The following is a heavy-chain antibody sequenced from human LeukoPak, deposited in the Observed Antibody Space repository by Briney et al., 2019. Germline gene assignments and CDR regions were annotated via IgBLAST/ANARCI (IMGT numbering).Heavy chain of an antibody. D-gene: IGHD6-13*01. CDR2: MNPNSGNT. CDR3: ASKGGYSSSWYGDYFDY. J-gene: IGHJ4*02. CDR1: GYTFTSYD. V-gene: IGHV1-8*01. Sequence: ASVKVSCKASGYTFTSYDINWVRQATGQGLEWMGWMNPNSGNTGYAQKFQGRVTMTRNTSISTAYMELSSLRSEDTAVYYCASKGGYSSSWYGDYFDYWGQGTLVTVSS.